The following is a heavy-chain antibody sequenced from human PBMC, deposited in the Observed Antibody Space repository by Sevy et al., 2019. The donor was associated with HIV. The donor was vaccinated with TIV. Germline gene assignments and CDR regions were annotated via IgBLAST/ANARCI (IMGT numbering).Heavy chain of an antibody. CDR1: GFTFSSYA. D-gene: IGHD4-17*01. CDR2: ISGSGETT. CDR3: ANAPTVTKVASTFDY. V-gene: IGHV3-23*01. J-gene: IGHJ4*02. Sequence: GGSLRLSCAASGFTFSSYAMSWVRQAPGKGLEWVSAISGSGETTYSADSVKGRFTISRDSSKNMLHLHMSNLRADDSAVYYCANAPTVTKVASTFDYWGQGTLVTVSS.